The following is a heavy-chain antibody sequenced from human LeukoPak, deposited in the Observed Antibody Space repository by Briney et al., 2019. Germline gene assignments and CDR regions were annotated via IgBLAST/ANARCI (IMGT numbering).Heavy chain of an antibody. J-gene: IGHJ4*02. D-gene: IGHD3-10*01. Sequence: SETLSLTCAVYGGSFSGYYWSWIRQPPGKGLEWVGEINHSGSTNYNPSLKSRVTISVDTSKNQFSLKLSSVTAADTAVYYCARTQITMVRGVIITGRRGGFDYWGQGTLVTVSS. CDR1: GGSFSGYY. V-gene: IGHV4-34*01. CDR3: ARTQITMVRGVIITGRRGGFDY. CDR2: INHSGST.